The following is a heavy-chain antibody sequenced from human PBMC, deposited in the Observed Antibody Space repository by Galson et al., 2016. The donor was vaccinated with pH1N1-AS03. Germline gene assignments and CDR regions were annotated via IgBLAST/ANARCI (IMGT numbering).Heavy chain of an antibody. CDR1: GFTFSDNH. Sequence: SLRLSCAASGFTFSDNHMSWIRQAPGRGLEYIGYISESGSGTVYRDSVKGRFTISRDKAKNSLYLQMNSLRAEDTAVYYCTRYARGPSFGGQGTLVTVSS. V-gene: IGHV3-11*04. CDR2: ISESGSGT. J-gene: IGHJ4*02. CDR3: TRYARGPSF.